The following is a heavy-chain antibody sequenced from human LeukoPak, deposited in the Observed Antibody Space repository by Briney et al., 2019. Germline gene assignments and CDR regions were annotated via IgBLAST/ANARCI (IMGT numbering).Heavy chain of an antibody. D-gene: IGHD3-10*01. CDR2: ISSSSSYT. J-gene: IGHJ4*02. Sequence: GGSLRLSCAASGFTFSDYYMSWIRQAPGKGLEWVSYISSSSSYTNYADSVKGRFTISRDNAKNSLYLQMNSLRAEDTAVYYCASSSQMVRGVANFDCWGQGTLVTVSS. CDR3: ASSSQMVRGVANFDC. CDR1: GFTFSDYY. V-gene: IGHV3-11*06.